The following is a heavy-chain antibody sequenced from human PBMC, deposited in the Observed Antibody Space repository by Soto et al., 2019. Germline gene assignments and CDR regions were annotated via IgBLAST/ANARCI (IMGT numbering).Heavy chain of an antibody. V-gene: IGHV1-69*01. Sequence: QVQVVQTGAEVKKPGSSVKVSCKVSGGIFTNNAISWVRQAPGLGLEWLGWVIPLFDTEYYAQIFRGRLRISADGATTTAYMELSGLTSADTAVYFCATGGHNDGYNFYHGMDVWAQGPSVTFS. D-gene: IGHD3-16*01. CDR1: GGIFTNNA. J-gene: IGHJ6*02. CDR3: ATGGHNDGYNFYHGMDV. CDR2: VIPLFDTE.